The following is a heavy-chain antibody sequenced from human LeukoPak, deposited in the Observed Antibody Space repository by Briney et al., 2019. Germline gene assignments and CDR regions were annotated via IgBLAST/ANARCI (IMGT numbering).Heavy chain of an antibody. CDR2: IYYTGGT. J-gene: IGHJ4*02. CDR3: ARESWGYSPFDS. CDR1: AYSISTGYY. V-gene: IGHV4-61*01. Sequence: SETLSLTCTVSAYSISTGYYWGWIRQTPGKGLEWIGYIYYTGGTDYNPSLKSRVTISEDTSKNQFSLKLSSVTAADTAVYYCARESWGYSPFDSWGQGILVTVSP. D-gene: IGHD2-15*01.